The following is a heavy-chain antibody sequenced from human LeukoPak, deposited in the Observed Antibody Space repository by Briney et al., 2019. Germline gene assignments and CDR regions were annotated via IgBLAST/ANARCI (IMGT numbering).Heavy chain of an antibody. CDR2: IFYSGTT. Sequence: PSETLSLTCTVSGGSVSSGIYYWSWIRQPPGKGLEWIGYIFYSGTTNYNTSLKSRVTISVDTSKNQFSLKLSSLTAADTAVYYCARTTSGWYYFDYWGQGTLVTVSS. CDR1: GGSVSSGIYY. D-gene: IGHD6-19*01. CDR3: ARTTSGWYYFDY. V-gene: IGHV4-61*01. J-gene: IGHJ4*02.